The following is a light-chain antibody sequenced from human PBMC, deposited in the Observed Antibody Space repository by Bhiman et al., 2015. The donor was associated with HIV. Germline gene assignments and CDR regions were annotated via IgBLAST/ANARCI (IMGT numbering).Light chain of an antibody. CDR3: QVWGGSAVI. CDR2: QDN. CDR1: KLGNKY. Sequence: SYAVTQPPSVSVSPGQTASITCSGDKLGNKYAYWYQQRPGQSPVLVIFQDNKRPSGISERFTGSSSGNTATLTISGAQAVDEADYYCQVWGGSAVIFGGGTKLTVL. V-gene: IGLV3-1*01. J-gene: IGLJ2*01.